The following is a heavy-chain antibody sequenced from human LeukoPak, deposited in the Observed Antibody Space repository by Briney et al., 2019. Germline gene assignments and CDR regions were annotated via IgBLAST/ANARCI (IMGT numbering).Heavy chain of an antibody. V-gene: IGHV3-48*04. D-gene: IGHD6-6*01. Sequence: GGSLRLSCAASGFTFSSYSMNWVRQAPGKGLEWVSYISSSSSTIYYADSVKGRFTISRDNAKNSLYLQMNSLRAEDTAVYYCAREALEYSSTSGAFDIWGQGTMVTVSS. CDR3: AREALEYSSTSGAFDI. CDR1: GFTFSSYS. CDR2: ISSSSSTI. J-gene: IGHJ3*02.